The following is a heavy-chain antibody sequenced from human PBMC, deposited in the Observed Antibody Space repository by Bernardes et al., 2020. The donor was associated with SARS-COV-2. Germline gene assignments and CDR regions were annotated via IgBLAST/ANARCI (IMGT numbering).Heavy chain of an antibody. CDR1: GFTFSSYA. CDR2: ISYDGSNK. J-gene: IGHJ4*02. CDR3: ARDRDIVLMVYAIQSFYFDY. Sequence: SLRLSCAASGFTFSSYAMHWVRQAPGKGLEWVAVISYDGSNKYYADSVKGRFTISRDNSKNTLYLQMNSLRAEDTAVYYCARDRDIVLMVYAIQSFYFDYWGQGTLVTVSS. D-gene: IGHD2-8*01. V-gene: IGHV3-30-3*01.